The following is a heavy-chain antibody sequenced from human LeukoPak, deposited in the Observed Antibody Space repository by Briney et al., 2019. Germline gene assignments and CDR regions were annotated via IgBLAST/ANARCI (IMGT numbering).Heavy chain of an antibody. J-gene: IGHJ6*04. Sequence: GGSLRLSFSAPGFNFSNYGMDSVRQAPGKGLGWVEVIWYEGSNKYYADCVKGRFTISRDNYKSTLDLQMNSLRAEDTAVYYCARDRHGDYVSYYYGMDVWGKGTTVSVSS. CDR1: GFNFSNYG. V-gene: IGHV3-33*01. CDR3: ARDRHGDYVSYYYGMDV. D-gene: IGHD4-17*01. CDR2: IWYEGSNK.